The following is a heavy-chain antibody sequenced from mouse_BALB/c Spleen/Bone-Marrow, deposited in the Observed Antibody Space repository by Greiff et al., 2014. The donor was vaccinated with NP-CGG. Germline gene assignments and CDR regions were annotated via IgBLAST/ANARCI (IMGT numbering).Heavy chain of an antibody. V-gene: IGHV1-7*01. J-gene: IGHJ1*01. Sequence: QVQLQQSGAELAKPGASVKMSCKASGYTFTSYWMHWVKQRPGQGLEWVGYINPSTGYTEYNQKFKDKATLTADKSSSTAHMQLSSLTSEDSAVYYCARRDYWYFDVWGAGTTVTVSS. CDR2: INPSTGYT. CDR3: ARRDYWYFDV. CDR1: GYTFTSYW.